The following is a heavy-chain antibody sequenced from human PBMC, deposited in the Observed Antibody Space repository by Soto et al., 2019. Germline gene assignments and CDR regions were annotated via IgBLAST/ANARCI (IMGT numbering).Heavy chain of an antibody. J-gene: IGHJ4*02. D-gene: IGHD1-26*01. CDR3: AKDGGGGSYLDY. Sequence: QVQLVESGGGVVQPGRSLRLSCAASGFTFSSYGMHWVRQAPGKGLEWVAVISYDGSNKYYADSVKGRFTISRDNSKNTLYRQMNSLRAEETAVYYCAKDGGGGSYLDYWGQGTLVTVSS. CDR2: ISYDGSNK. CDR1: GFTFSSYG. V-gene: IGHV3-30*18.